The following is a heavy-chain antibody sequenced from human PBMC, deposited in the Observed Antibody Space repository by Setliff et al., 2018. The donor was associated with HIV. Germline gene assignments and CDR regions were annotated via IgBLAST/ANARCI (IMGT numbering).Heavy chain of an antibody. CDR3: TRLWHENWGGVDY. CDR2: LYPAGSNI. Sequence: GESLKISCKGSGYSFSSYWIGWVRQMPGKGLEFMVLLYPAGSNIRYSPSFQGQVTISVDKSTNTAFLQWTSLRASDTAMYYCTRLWHENWGGVDYWGQGTLVTVSS. D-gene: IGHD3-16*01. CDR1: GYSFSSYW. V-gene: IGHV5-51*01. J-gene: IGHJ4*02.